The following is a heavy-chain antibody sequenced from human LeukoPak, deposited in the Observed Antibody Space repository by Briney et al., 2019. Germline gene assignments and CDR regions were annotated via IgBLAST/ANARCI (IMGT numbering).Heavy chain of an antibody. Sequence: GGSLRLSCAASGFTFSSYWMSWVRQAPGKGLEWVANIKQDGSEKYYVDSVKGRFTISRDNAKNSLYLQMNSLRAEDTAVYYCARERRETYYDFWSGYYSYFDYWGQGTLVTVSS. J-gene: IGHJ4*02. D-gene: IGHD3-3*01. CDR1: GFTFSSYW. CDR2: IKQDGSEK. V-gene: IGHV3-7*01. CDR3: ARERRETYYDFWSGYYSYFDY.